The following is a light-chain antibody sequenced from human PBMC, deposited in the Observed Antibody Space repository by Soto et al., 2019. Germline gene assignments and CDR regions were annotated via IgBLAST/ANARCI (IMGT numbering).Light chain of an antibody. CDR2: KIS. CDR1: QSLVHSDGNTY. V-gene: IGKV2-24*01. Sequence: DLVMTQTPLSSPVTLGQPASISCRSSQSLVHSDGNTYLSWLQQRPGQPPSLLILKISNRCSGVHDRFRGRRAGTAFTLKISRVEAEDVGVYYCMRATLFPYTFGRGTKLEIK. J-gene: IGKJ2*01. CDR3: MRATLFPYT.